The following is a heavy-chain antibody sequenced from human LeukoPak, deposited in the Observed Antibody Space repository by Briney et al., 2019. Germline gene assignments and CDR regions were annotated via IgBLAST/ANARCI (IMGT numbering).Heavy chain of an antibody. V-gene: IGHV3-20*04. J-gene: IGHJ4*02. CDR3: ARVTVRGVAGSGDY. CDR1: GFTFDDYG. D-gene: IGHD3-10*01. Sequence: TGGSLRLSCAASGFTFDDYGMSWVRQAPGKGLEWVSGINWNGGSTGYADSVKGRFTISRDNAKNSLYLQMNSLRAEDTALYYCARVTVRGVAGSGDYRGQGTLVTVSS. CDR2: INWNGGST.